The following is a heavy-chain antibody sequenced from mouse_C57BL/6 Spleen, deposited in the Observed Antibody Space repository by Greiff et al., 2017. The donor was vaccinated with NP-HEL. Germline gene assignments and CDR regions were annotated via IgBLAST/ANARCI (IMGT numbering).Heavy chain of an antibody. J-gene: IGHJ3*01. CDR2: IDPSDSYT. V-gene: IGHV1-69*01. CDR1: GYTFTSYW. CDR3: ARSSSAWFAY. Sequence: QVQLQQPGAELVMPGASVKLFCKASGYTFTSYWMHWVKQRPGQGLEWIGEIDPSDSYTNYNQKFKGKSTLTVDKSSSTAYMQLSSLTSEDSAVYYCARSSSAWFAYWGQGTLVTVSA. D-gene: IGHD1-1*01.